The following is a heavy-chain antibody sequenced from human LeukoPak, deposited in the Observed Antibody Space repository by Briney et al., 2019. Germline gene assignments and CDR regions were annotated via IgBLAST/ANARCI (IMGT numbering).Heavy chain of an antibody. CDR1: GYTFVHYW. D-gene: IGHD2-21*01. CDR3: ARRVNEALGAFDF. CDR2: MYPDDSET. J-gene: IGHJ3*01. V-gene: IGHV5-51*01. Sequence: GESLRISCQGSGYTFVHYWIAWVRQKPGKGLEFVGMMYPDDSETKYSPSFQGQVTISVDKSINTAYLQWNSLKASDTAMYYCARRVNEALGAFDFWGRGTVVTDSS.